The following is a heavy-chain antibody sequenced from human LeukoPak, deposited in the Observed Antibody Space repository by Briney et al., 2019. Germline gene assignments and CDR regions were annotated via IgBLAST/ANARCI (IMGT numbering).Heavy chain of an antibody. Sequence: ASETLSLTCTVSGGSISSYYWSWIRQPPGKGLEWIGYIYYSGSTNYNPSLKSQVTISVDTSKNQFSLKLSSVTAADTAVYYCARERGWESHHFDYWGQGTLVSVSS. V-gene: IGHV4-59*12. CDR2: IYYSGST. J-gene: IGHJ4*02. CDR3: ARERGWESHHFDY. D-gene: IGHD1-26*01. CDR1: GGSISSYY.